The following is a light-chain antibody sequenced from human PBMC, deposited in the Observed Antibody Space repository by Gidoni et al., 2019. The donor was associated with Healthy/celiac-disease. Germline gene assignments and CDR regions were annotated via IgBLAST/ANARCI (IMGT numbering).Light chain of an antibody. J-gene: IGLJ2*01. V-gene: IGLV2-11*01. Sequence: QSALTQPRSVSGSPGQSVTISCTGTSSDVGGYNYVSWYQQHPGKAPKLMIYDVSKRPSGVPDRFYGSKSGNTASLTISGLQAEDEVDYYCCSYAGSYTFVVFGGGTKLTVL. CDR3: CSYAGSYTFVV. CDR1: SSDVGGYNY. CDR2: DVS.